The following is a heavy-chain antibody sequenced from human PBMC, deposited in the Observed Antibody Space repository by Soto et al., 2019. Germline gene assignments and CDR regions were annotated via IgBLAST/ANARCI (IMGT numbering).Heavy chain of an antibody. V-gene: IGHV4-4*02. CDR1: GGSISSSNW. D-gene: IGHD2-8*01. CDR3: ARDSARYCTNGLCYPWNWFDP. J-gene: IGHJ5*02. CDR2: IYHSGST. Sequence: SLTCAVSGGSISSSNWGSWVRQPPGKGLEWSGEIYHSGSTNYNPSLKSRVTISVDKSKNQFSLKLSSVTAADTAVYYCARDSARYCTNGLCYPWNWFDPWGQGTLVTVSS.